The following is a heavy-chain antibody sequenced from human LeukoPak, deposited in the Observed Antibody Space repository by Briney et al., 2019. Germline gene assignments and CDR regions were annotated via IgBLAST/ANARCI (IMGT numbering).Heavy chain of an antibody. V-gene: IGHV4-59*01. Sequence: PSETLSLTCTVSGGSISSYYWSWIRQPPGKGLEWIGYIYYSGSTNYNPSLKSRVTISVDTSKNQFSLKLSSVTAADTAVYYCARDQYYYDSSGHYYYGMDVWGQGTTVTVSS. D-gene: IGHD3-22*01. CDR3: ARDQYYYDSSGHYYYGMDV. J-gene: IGHJ6*02. CDR2: IYYSGST. CDR1: GGSISSYY.